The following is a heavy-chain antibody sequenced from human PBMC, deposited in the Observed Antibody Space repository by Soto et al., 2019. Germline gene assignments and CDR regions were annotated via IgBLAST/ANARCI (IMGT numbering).Heavy chain of an antibody. CDR1: GGSISSGGYY. CDR3: ASADCSGGSCYSFFY. Sequence: PSETLSLTCTVSGGSISSGGYYWSWIRQHPGKGLEWIGYIYYSGSTYYNPSLKSRVTISVDTSKNQFSLKLSSVTAADTAVYYCASADCSGGSCYSFFYWGQGTLVTVSS. V-gene: IGHV4-31*03. D-gene: IGHD2-15*01. CDR2: IYYSGST. J-gene: IGHJ4*02.